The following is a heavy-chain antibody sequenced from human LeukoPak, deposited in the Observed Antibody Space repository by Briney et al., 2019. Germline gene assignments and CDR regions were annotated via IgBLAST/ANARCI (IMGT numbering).Heavy chain of an antibody. CDR1: GDSIRTYY. CDR3: ARQFALTWFDP. J-gene: IGHJ5*02. D-gene: IGHD3-16*01. V-gene: IGHV4-59*08. Sequence: SETLSLTCTVSGDSIRTYYWSWIRQPPGKGLEWIGYISDRGRTNYNPSLKSQVSISPDTSKNQLSLRLSSVTAADTAVYYCARQFALTWFDPWGQGTLVTVSS. CDR2: ISDRGRT.